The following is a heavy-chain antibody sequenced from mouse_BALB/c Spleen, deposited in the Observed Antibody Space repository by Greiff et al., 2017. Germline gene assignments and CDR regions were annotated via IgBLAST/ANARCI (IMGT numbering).Heavy chain of an antibody. CDR1: GYSFTSYW. CDR3: TRRDWDGYFDV. Sequence: VQLQQSGTVLARPGASVKMSCKASGYSFTSYWMHWVKQRPGQGLEWIGAIYPGNSDTSYNQKFKGKAKLTAVTSASTAYMELSSLTNEDSAVYYCTRRDWDGYFDVWGAGTTVTVSS. D-gene: IGHD4-1*01. J-gene: IGHJ1*01. CDR2: IYPGNSDT. V-gene: IGHV1-5*01.